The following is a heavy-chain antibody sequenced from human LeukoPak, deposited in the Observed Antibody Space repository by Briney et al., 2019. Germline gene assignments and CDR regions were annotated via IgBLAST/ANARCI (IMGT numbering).Heavy chain of an antibody. D-gene: IGHD3-22*01. CDR2: INHSGST. J-gene: IGHJ3*02. V-gene: IGHV4-39*07. CDR1: GGSISSSTYY. Sequence: PSETLSLTCTVSGGSISSSTYYWSWIRQPPGKGLEWIGEINHSGSTNYNPSLKSRVTISVDTSKNQFSLKLSSVTAADTAVYYCARRAPRAYRITMIGVVWAFDIWGQGTMVTVSS. CDR3: ARRAPRAYRITMIGVVWAFDI.